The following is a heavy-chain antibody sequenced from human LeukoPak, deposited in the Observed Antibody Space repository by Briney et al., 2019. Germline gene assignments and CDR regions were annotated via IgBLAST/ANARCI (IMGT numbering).Heavy chain of an antibody. J-gene: IGHJ4*01. CDR3: ARGALNLYYFDY. CDR2: ISSSSSYI. CDR1: GFTFSSYS. V-gene: IGHV3-21*01. Sequence: GGSLRLSCAASGFTFSSYSMNWVRQAPGKGLEWVSSISSSSSYIYYADSVKGRFTISRDNAKNSLYLQMNSLRAEDTAVYYCARGALNLYYFDYWGQGTLVTVSS.